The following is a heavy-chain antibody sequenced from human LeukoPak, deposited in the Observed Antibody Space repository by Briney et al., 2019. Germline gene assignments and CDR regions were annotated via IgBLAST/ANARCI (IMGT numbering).Heavy chain of an antibody. CDR2: IYYSGTT. V-gene: IGHV4-59*01. D-gene: IGHD6-19*01. CDR3: ARSAPRDSSGWYNGIDV. Sequence: SETLSLTCTVSGGSISSYYWSWIRQPPGKGLEWIGYIYYSGTTNYNPSPKSRVTISIDTSKNQFSLKLNSVTAADTAVYYCARSAPRDSSGWYNGIDVWGQGTTVTVSS. CDR1: GGSISSYY. J-gene: IGHJ6*02.